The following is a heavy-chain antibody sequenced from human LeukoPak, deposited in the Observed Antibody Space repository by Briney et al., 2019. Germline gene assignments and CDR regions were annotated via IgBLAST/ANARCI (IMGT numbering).Heavy chain of an antibody. CDR1: GGSLSSSSYY. CDR3: ARRQQLVVTGGWFDP. V-gene: IGHV4-39*07. D-gene: IGHD6-13*01. CDR2: IYYSGST. Sequence: SETLSLTCTVSGGSLSSSSYYWGWIRQPPGKGLEWIGSIYYSGSTYYNPSLKSRVTISLDTSKDQFSLKLTSVTAADTAVYYCARRQQLVVTGGWFDPWGQGTLVTVSS. J-gene: IGHJ5*02.